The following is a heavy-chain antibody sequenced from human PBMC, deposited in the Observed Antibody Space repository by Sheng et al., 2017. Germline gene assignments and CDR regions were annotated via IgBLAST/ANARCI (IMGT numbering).Heavy chain of an antibody. CDR1: GGSISSSSYY. CDR2: IYYSGST. CDR3: AREKGSSSTSFDY. J-gene: IGHJ4*02. V-gene: IGHV4-39*07. Sequence: QLQLQESGPGLVKPSETLSLTCTVSGGSISSSSYYWGWIRQPPGKGLEWIGSIYYSGSTYYNPSLKSRVTISVDTSKNQFSLKLSSVTAADTAVYYCAREKGSSSTSFDYWGQGNPGHRLL. D-gene: IGHD2-2*01.